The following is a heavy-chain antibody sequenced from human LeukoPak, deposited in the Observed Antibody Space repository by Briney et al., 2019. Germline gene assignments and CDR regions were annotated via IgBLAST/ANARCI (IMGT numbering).Heavy chain of an antibody. J-gene: IGHJ5*02. Sequence: PSGTLSLTCGVSGGSVINTNWWTWVRQPPGKGLEWIGEVHLDGRTNYNPSLESRLTMSVDVSENQVSLNLTSVTAADAAVYYCTRGRSQFGPNDAWGQGALVTVSS. V-gene: IGHV4-4*02. CDR3: TRGRSQFGPNDA. D-gene: IGHD3/OR15-3a*01. CDR1: GGSVINTNW. CDR2: VHLDGRT.